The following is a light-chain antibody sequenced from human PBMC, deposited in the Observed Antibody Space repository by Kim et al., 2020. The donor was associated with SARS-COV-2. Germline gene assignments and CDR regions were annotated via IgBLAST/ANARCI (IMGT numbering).Light chain of an antibody. V-gene: IGLV1-47*01. J-gene: IGLJ3*02. CDR1: SSNIGSKY. CDR2: RDN. CDR3: ASWDDSLSTPVV. Sequence: QSVTMSCSGSSSNIGSKYVYWYQQFPGAAPKLLIFRDNQRPSGVPDRFAGSKSGTSASLAISGLRSEDEADYYCASWDDSLSTPVVFGGGTQLTVL.